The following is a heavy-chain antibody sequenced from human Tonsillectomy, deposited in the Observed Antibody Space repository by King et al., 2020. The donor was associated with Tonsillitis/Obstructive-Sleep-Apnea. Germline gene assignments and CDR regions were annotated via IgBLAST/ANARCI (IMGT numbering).Heavy chain of an antibody. Sequence: QLVQSGAEVKKPGASVKVSCKASGYTFTGYYMHWVRQAPGQGLEWMGRINPNRGGTNYAQKFQGRVTMTRDTSISTAYMELSRLRSDDTAVYYCARDCSSTSCYFDYWGQGTLVTVSS. CDR1: GYTFTGYY. CDR2: INPNRGGT. J-gene: IGHJ4*02. D-gene: IGHD2-2*01. V-gene: IGHV1-2*06. CDR3: ARDCSSTSCYFDY.